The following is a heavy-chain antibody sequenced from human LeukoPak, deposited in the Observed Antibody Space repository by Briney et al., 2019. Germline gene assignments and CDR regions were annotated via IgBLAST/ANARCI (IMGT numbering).Heavy chain of an antibody. Sequence: ASVKVSCKASGYSFTGFYMHWMRQAPGQGLEWMGWIHPNSGGTKYAKKFQGRVTMTRDTSINTAYMELSSLTSDDTAVYYCATLRDSSAHFYYYGGMDVWGQGTTVAVSS. CDR3: ATLRDSSAHFYYYGGMDV. CDR1: GYSFTGFY. D-gene: IGHD6-19*01. CDR2: IHPNSGGT. J-gene: IGHJ6*02. V-gene: IGHV1-2*02.